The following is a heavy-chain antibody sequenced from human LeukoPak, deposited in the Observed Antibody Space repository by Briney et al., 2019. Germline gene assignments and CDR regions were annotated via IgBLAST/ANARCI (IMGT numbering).Heavy chain of an antibody. D-gene: IGHD3-22*01. Sequence: GGSLRLSCAASGFTFSTYEMTWVRQSPRKGLEWVSYISSSGSTIYYADSVKGRFTISRDNAKNSLYLQMNSLRPEDTAVYYCAELGITMIRGVWGKGTTVTISS. CDR1: GFTFSTYE. J-gene: IGHJ6*04. CDR2: ISSSGSTI. CDR3: AELGITMIRGV. V-gene: IGHV3-48*03.